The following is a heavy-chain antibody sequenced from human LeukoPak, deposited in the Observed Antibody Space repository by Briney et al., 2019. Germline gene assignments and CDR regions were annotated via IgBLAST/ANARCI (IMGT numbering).Heavy chain of an antibody. J-gene: IGHJ6*03. CDR2: IYTSEST. D-gene: IGHD6-19*01. Sequence: SETLSLTCTVSGDSISSGSYYWSWIRQPAGKGLEWIGRIYTSESTNYNPSLKSRVTISADTSKNQFSLKLSSVTAADTAVYYCARMMGGSSGWHQIARYYYYYYMDVWGKGTTVTVSS. V-gene: IGHV4-61*02. CDR3: ARMMGGSSGWHQIARYYYYYYMDV. CDR1: GDSISSGSYY.